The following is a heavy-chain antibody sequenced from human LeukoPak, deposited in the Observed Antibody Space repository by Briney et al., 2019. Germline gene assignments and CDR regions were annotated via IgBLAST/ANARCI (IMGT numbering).Heavy chain of an antibody. CDR3: ARLPLTARRHFDF. D-gene: IGHD5-18*01. CDR2: IKEDGSEK. V-gene: IGHV3-7*05. CDR1: GFTFSSYS. J-gene: IGHJ4*02. Sequence: GGSLRLSCAASGFTFSSYSMNWVRQTPGKGLEWVANIKEDGSEKYYVDYVKGRFIISRDNAKNSLYVQMNSLRAEDTAVYYCARLPLTARRHFDFWGQGTQVTVSS.